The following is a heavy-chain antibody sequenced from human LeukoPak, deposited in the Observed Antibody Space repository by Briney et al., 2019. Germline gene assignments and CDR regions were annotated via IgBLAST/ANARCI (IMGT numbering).Heavy chain of an antibody. J-gene: IGHJ3*02. D-gene: IGHD3-22*01. CDR2: ISAYNGNT. CDR1: GYTFTSYG. Sequence: ASVKVSCKASGYTFTSYGISWVRQAPGQGLEWMGWISAYNGNTNYAQKLQGRVTMTTDTSTSTAYMELRSLRSDDTAVYYCARDLTMIVVVSDAFDIWGQGTMVTVSS. CDR3: ARDLTMIVVVSDAFDI. V-gene: IGHV1-18*01.